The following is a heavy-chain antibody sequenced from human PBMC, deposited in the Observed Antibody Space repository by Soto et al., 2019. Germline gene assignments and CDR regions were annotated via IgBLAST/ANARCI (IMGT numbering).Heavy chain of an antibody. J-gene: IGHJ4*02. Sequence: PGGSLRLSCAASGFTFSNAWMNWVRQAPGRGLEWVGRIKSKTDGGTTDYAAPVKGRFTISRDDSKNTLYLQMNSLKTEDTAVYYRTTSDDSSGYYDKLRFYYWGQGTLVTVSS. CDR2: IKSKTDGGTT. V-gene: IGHV3-15*07. CDR3: TTSDDSSGYYDKLRFYY. CDR1: GFTFSNAW. D-gene: IGHD3-22*01.